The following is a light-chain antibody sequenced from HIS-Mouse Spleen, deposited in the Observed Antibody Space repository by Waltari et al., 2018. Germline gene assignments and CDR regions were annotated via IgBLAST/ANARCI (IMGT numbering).Light chain of an antibody. J-gene: IGKJ2*01. CDR2: WAS. CDR1: QSVLYSSNKKNY. Sequence: DIVMTQSPDSLAVSLGERATINCKSSQSVLYSSNKKNYLAWYPQKPGQPPKLLIYWASTRESGVPDRFSGSGSGTDFTLTISSLQAEDVAVYYCQQYYSTPYTFGQGTKLEIK. CDR3: QQYYSTPYT. V-gene: IGKV4-1*01.